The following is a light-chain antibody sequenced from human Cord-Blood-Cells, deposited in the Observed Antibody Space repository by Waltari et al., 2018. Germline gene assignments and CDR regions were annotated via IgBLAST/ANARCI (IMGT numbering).Light chain of an antibody. CDR3: QQYDNLPPLT. Sequence: DILMTQSPSFLSASVGDRVTITCQASQDISNYLNWYQQKPGKAPKPLIYDASNLETGVPSRFSGSGSGTDFTFTISSLQPEDSATYYCQQYDNLPPLTFGGGTKVEIK. CDR1: QDISNY. J-gene: IGKJ4*01. CDR2: DAS. V-gene: IGKV1-33*01.